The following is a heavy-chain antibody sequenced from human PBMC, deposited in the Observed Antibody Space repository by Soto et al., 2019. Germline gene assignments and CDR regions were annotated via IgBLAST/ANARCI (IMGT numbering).Heavy chain of an antibody. CDR3: ARVRLAATGGHGEFDP. CDR2: IKDSGST. V-gene: IGHV4-31*03. CDR1: GGSISSGGYW. J-gene: IGHJ5*02. Sequence: QVQLQESGPGLVTPSQTLSLTCSVSGGSISSGGYWWSWIRQHPGQGLEWIGYIKDSGSTYYNRTLQSRVTISVDTSKNQFSLKLSSVGAADTAVYYCARVRLAATGGHGEFDPWGQGTPVIVSS. D-gene: IGHD2-8*02.